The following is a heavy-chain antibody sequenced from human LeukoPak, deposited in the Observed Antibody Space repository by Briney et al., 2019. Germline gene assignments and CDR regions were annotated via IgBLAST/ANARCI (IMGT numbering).Heavy chain of an antibody. CDR2: INHSGST. D-gene: IGHD3-22*01. Sequence: SETLSLTCAVYGGSFSGYHWSWTRQPPGKGLEWIGEINHSGSTNYNPSFKSRVTISVDTSKNQFSLKLSSVTAADTAVYYCARGRRRYYYDSSGYSDNDYWGQGTLVTVSS. V-gene: IGHV4-34*01. CDR1: GGSFSGYH. CDR3: ARGRRRYYYDSSGYSDNDY. J-gene: IGHJ4*02.